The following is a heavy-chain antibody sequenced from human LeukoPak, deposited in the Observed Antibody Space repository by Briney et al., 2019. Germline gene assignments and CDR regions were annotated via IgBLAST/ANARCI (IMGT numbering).Heavy chain of an antibody. J-gene: IGHJ3*02. V-gene: IGHV3-48*02. CDR1: GFTFSDYS. CDR2: IGANSAI. Sequence: GGSLRLSCTASGFTFSDYSMNWVRQAPGKGLEWVSYIGANSAIYYADSVKGRFTISRDNAKNSLSLQMNSLRDDDTAVYYCAREGYYGAFDIWGQGTMVTVSS. CDR3: AREGYYGAFDI. D-gene: IGHD3-10*01.